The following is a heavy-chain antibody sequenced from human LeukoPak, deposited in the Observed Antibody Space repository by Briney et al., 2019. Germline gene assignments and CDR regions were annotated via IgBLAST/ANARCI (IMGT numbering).Heavy chain of an antibody. V-gene: IGHV1-2*02. CDR3: ARVPGATSMGGFDY. CDR1: GYTFTGYY. CDR2: INPNSGGT. Sequence: ASVKVSCKASGYTFTGYYMHWVRQAPGHGLEWMGWINPNSGGTNYAQKFQGRVTMTRDTSISTAYMELSRLRSDDTAVYCCARVPGATSMGGFDYWGQGTLVTVSS. D-gene: IGHD1-26*01. J-gene: IGHJ4*02.